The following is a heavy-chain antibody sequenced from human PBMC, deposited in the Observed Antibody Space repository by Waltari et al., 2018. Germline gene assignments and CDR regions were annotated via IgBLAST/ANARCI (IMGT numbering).Heavy chain of an antibody. Sequence: QVQLQESGPGLVKPSETLSLTCTVSGGSISSYYWSWIRQPPGKGLEWIGYIYYSGSTNYNPSLKSRVTISVDTSKNQFSLKLSSVTAADTVVYYCARYTLYCTNGVCLSIFDYWGQGTLVTVSS. D-gene: IGHD2-8*01. CDR3: ARYTLYCTNGVCLSIFDY. J-gene: IGHJ4*02. V-gene: IGHV4-59*01. CDR1: GGSISSYY. CDR2: IYYSGST.